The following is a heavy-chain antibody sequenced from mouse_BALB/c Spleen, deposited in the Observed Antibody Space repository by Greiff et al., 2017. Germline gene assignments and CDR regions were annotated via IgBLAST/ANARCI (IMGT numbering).Heavy chain of an antibody. CDR1: GFTFSSYA. Sequence: EVMLVESGGGLVKPGGSLKLSCAASGFTFSSYAMSWVRQTPEKRLEWVATISSGGSYTYYPDSVKGRFTISRDNAKNTLYLQMSSLRSEDTAMYYCASDYDDAMDYWGQGTSVTVSS. CDR2: ISSGGSYT. V-gene: IGHV5-9-1*01. D-gene: IGHD2-4*01. CDR3: ASDYDDAMDY. J-gene: IGHJ4*01.